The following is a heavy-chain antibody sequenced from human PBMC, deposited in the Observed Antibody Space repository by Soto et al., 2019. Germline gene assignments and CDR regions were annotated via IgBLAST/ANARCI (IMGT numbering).Heavy chain of an antibody. CDR1: GFTFSSYA. D-gene: IGHD2-15*01. J-gene: IGHJ4*02. CDR3: AKSRPIVAVVAAIDY. V-gene: IGHV3-23*01. CDR2: ISGSGGST. Sequence: PGGSLRLSLAASGFTFSSYAMPWVRQDPGKGLEWVSAISGSGGSTYYADSVKGRFTISRDNAKNTLYLQMNSLRAEDTAVYYCAKSRPIVAVVAAIDYWGQGTLVTVSS.